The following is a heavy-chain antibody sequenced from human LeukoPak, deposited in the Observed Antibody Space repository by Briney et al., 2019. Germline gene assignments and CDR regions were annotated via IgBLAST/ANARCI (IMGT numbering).Heavy chain of an antibody. Sequence: GASVKVSGKASGGTFSSYAISWVRQAPGQGLEWMGGIIPIFGTANYAQKFQGRVTITADESTTTAYMELSSLRSEDTAVYYCARILVGGWGDFDYWGQGTLVTVSS. J-gene: IGHJ4*02. V-gene: IGHV1-69*13. CDR1: GGTFSSYA. CDR2: IIPIFGTA. CDR3: ARILVGGWGDFDY. D-gene: IGHD6-19*01.